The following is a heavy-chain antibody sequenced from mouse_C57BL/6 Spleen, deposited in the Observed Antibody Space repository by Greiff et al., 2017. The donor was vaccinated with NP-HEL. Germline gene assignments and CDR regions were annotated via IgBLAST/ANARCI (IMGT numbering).Heavy chain of an antibody. CDR1: GYTFTSYW. V-gene: IGHV1-64*01. CDR3: AREWGYYAMDY. Sequence: QVQLKQPGAELVKPGASVKLSCKASGYTFTSYWMHWVKQRPGQGLEWIGMIHPNSGSTNYNEKFKSKATLTVDKSSSTAYMQLSSLTSEDSAVYYCAREWGYYAMDYWGQGTSVTVSS. CDR2: IHPNSGST. J-gene: IGHJ4*01.